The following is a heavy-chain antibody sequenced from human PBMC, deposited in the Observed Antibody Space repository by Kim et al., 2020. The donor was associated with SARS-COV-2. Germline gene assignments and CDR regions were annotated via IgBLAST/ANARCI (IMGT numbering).Heavy chain of an antibody. V-gene: IGHV4-59*13. CDR2: IYYSGST. D-gene: IGHD6-13*01. J-gene: IGHJ6*02. Sequence: SETLSLTCTVSGGSISSYYCSWIRQPPGKGLEWIGYIYYSGSTNYNPSLKSRVTISVDTSKNQFSLKLSSVTAADTAVYYCARGGETGYSSSWTRFYYYYGMDVWGQGTTVTVSS. CDR1: GGSISSYY. CDR3: ARGGETGYSSSWTRFYYYYGMDV.